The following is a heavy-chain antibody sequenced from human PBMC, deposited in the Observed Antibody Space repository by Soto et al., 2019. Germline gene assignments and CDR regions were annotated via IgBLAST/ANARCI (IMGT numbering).Heavy chain of an antibody. CDR1: GGSIRSSNW. CDR2: IYHSGST. D-gene: IGHD3-10*01. CDR3: ARTSTETMVRGVIGYFDY. V-gene: IGHV4-4*02. J-gene: IGHJ4*02. Sequence: SEKLSLTYAVSGGSIRSSNWWRWVRQPPGKGLEWIGEIYHSGSTNYNPPLKSRVTISVDKSKNQFSLKLSSVTAADTAVYYCARTSTETMVRGVIGYFDYWGQGTLVT.